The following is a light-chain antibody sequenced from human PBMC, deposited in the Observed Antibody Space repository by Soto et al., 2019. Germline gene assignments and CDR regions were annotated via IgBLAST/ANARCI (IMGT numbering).Light chain of an antibody. CDR1: SSDVGSYNL. CDR2: EGS. V-gene: IGLV2-23*01. J-gene: IGLJ1*01. CDR3: CSYAGSSYV. Sequence: QAVVTQPASVSGSPGQSITISRTGTSSDVGSYNLVSWYQQHPGKAPKLMIYEGSKRPSGVSNRFSGSKSGNTASLTISGLQAEDEADYYCCSYAGSSYVFGTGTKLTVL.